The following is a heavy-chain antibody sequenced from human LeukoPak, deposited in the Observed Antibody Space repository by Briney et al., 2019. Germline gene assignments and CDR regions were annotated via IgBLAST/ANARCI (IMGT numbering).Heavy chain of an antibody. CDR2: IWYDGSNK. Sequence: GRSLRLSCAAPGFTFSSYGMHWVRQAPGKGLEWVAVIWYDGSNKYYADSVKGRFTISRDNSKNTLYLQMNSLRAEDTAVYYCARERTDTAFDYWGQGTLVTVSS. J-gene: IGHJ4*02. CDR3: ARERTDTAFDY. V-gene: IGHV3-33*01. CDR1: GFTFSSYG. D-gene: IGHD5-18*01.